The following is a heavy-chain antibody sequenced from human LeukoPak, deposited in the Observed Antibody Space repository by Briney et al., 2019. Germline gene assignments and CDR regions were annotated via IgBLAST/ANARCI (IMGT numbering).Heavy chain of an antibody. CDR3: ARAVVTALIDY. D-gene: IGHD2-21*02. V-gene: IGHV4-59*08. Sequence: SETLSLTCTVSGGSISSYYWSWIRQPPGKGLEWIGYIYYSGSTNYNPSLKSRVTISVDTSKNQFSLKLSSVTAADTAVYYCARAVVTALIDYWGQGTLVTVSS. J-gene: IGHJ4*02. CDR1: GGSISSYY. CDR2: IYYSGST.